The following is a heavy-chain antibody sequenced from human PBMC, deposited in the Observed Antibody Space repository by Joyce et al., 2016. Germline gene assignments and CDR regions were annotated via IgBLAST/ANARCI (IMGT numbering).Heavy chain of an antibody. J-gene: IGHJ2*01. CDR2: IWFDGSQR. CDR1: GYTFSNHG. D-gene: IGHD1-14*01. CDR3: ARVRGSGMNFWYLDL. Sequence: QVQLVESGGGVVQPGRSLRLSCVASGYTFSNHGMQWVRQAPGKGLEWVALIWFDGSQRYYAESVKGRFAISRDDSRNTLFLQMNSLTPEDTAVYHCARVRGSGMNFWYLDLWGRGTLVTVTS. V-gene: IGHV3-33*01.